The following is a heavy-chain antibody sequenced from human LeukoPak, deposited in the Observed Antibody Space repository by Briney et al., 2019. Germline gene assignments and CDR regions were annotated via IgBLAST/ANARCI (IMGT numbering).Heavy chain of an antibody. J-gene: IGHJ4*02. CDR1: GFIFSSQW. V-gene: IGHV3-74*01. CDR3: ARDNGGFDY. Sequence: GGSLKLSCAASGFIFSSQWMGWVRQAPGKGLVWVSCIETNGRSAFYADSVKGRFTMSRDNAKNTVYLQMNSLRAEDTAVYYCARDNGGFDYWGQGTLVTVSS. CDR2: IETNGRSA. D-gene: IGHD2-8*01.